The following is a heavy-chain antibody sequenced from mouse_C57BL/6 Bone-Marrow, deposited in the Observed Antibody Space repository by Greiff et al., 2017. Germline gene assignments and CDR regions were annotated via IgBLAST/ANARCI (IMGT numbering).Heavy chain of an antibody. J-gene: IGHJ2*01. CDR1: GFNIKDDY. CDR3: TTGYDGDPFDY. Sequence: VQLQQSGAELVRPGASVKLSCTASGFNIKDDYMHWVKQRPEQGLEWIGWIDPENGDTEYASKFQGKATITADTSSNAAYLQLSSLTSEDTAVYYCTTGYDGDPFDYWGQGTTRTVSS. D-gene: IGHD2-3*01. CDR2: IDPENGDT. V-gene: IGHV14-4*01.